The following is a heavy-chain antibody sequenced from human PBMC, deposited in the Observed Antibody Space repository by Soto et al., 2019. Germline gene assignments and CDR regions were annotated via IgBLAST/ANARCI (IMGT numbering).Heavy chain of an antibody. D-gene: IGHD3-16*01. J-gene: IGHJ4*02. CDR2: IHYSGRT. Sequence: SETLSLTCTVSGVSITSHYWTWIRHPPGKGLEWIGNIHYSGRTNYSPSIKGRVIISVDTSENQSSLKLSSVTTAGTAVYYCTVGGAGHPFDYWGQGTLVTVSS. V-gene: IGHV4-59*11. CDR3: TVGGAGHPFDY. CDR1: GVSITSHY.